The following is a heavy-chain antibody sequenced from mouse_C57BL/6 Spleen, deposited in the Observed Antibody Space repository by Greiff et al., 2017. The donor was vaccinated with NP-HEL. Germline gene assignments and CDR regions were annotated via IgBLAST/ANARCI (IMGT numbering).Heavy chain of an antibody. V-gene: IGHV1-82*01. CDR1: GYAFSSSW. D-gene: IGHD1-2*01. CDR2: IYPGDGDT. Sequence: VQLQQSGPELVKPGASVKISCKASGYAFSSSWMNWVKQRPGKGLEWIGRIYPGDGDTNYNGKFKGKATLTADKSSSTAYMQLSSLTSEDSAVYFCAREKGGDLLRHFDYWGQGTTLTVSS. CDR3: AREKGGDLLRHFDY. J-gene: IGHJ2*01.